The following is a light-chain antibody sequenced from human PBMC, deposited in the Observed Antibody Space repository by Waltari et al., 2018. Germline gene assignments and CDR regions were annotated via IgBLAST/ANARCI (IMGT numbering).Light chain of an antibody. CDR3: QQCYSTPYT. J-gene: IGKJ2*01. CDR1: QNLLYNSDNKNY. V-gene: IGKV4-1*01. CDR2: WAT. Sequence: DIVMTQSPDSLAVSLGERVTLNCRPSQNLLYNSDNKNYLAWFQQKPGQPPKLLIYWATTRESGVPDRFSGSGSGTEFTLTISSLQAADVAVYYCQQCYSTPYTFGQGTKLEIK.